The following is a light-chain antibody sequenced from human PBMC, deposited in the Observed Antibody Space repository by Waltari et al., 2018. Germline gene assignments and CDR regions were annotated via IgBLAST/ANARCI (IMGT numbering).Light chain of an antibody. J-gene: IGLJ2*01. CDR2: RND. V-gene: IGLV1-47*01. Sequence: QSVLTQPPSASGTPGQRVTISCSGSSPNIGNNYVYWFQQPPGTTPKLLIYRNDQRPSGVPDRFSGSKSGTSASLAISGLRSEDEADYYCAAWDDSLSGPNLFDGGTKLTVL. CDR1: SPNIGNNY. CDR3: AAWDDSLSGPNL.